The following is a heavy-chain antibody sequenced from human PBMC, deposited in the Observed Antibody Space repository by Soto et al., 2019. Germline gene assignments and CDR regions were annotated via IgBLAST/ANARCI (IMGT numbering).Heavy chain of an antibody. Sequence: GASVKVSCKASGYTFTSYGISWVRQAPGQGLEWMGWISAYNGNTNYAQKLQGRVTMTTDTSTSTAYMELRSLRSDDTAVYYCARDGNRYSSGWYDAFDIWGQGTMVTVSS. CDR2: ISAYNGNT. CDR1: GYTFTSYG. V-gene: IGHV1-18*01. J-gene: IGHJ3*02. D-gene: IGHD6-19*01. CDR3: ARDGNRYSSGWYDAFDI.